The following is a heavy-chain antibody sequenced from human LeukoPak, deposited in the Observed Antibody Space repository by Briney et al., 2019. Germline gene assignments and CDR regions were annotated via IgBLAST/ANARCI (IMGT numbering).Heavy chain of an antibody. Sequence: SETLSLTCAVYGGSFSGYYWSWIRQPPGKGLEWIGEINHSGSTNYNPSLKSRVTISVDTSKNQLSLKLSSVTAADTAVYYCARGDYVWGSYRYTPAFDIWGQGTMVTVSS. CDR3: ARGDYVWGSYRYTPAFDI. J-gene: IGHJ3*02. CDR2: INHSGST. CDR1: GGSFSGYY. V-gene: IGHV4-34*01. D-gene: IGHD3-16*02.